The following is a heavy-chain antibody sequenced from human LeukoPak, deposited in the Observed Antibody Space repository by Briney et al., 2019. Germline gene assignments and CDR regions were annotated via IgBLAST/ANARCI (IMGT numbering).Heavy chain of an antibody. V-gene: IGHV1-69*01. D-gene: IGHD2-15*01. CDR3: ALSGQVIGEYFQH. CDR1: GGTFSSYA. Sequence: SVKVSCKASGGTFSSYAISWVQQAPGQGLEWMGGIIPIFGTANYAQKFQGRVTITADESTSTAYMELSSLRSEDTAVYYCALSGQVIGEYFQHWGQGTLVTVSS. CDR2: IIPIFGTA. J-gene: IGHJ1*01.